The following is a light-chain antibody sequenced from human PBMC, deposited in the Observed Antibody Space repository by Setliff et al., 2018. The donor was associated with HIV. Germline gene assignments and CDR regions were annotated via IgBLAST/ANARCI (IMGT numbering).Light chain of an antibody. J-gene: IGLJ1*01. CDR3: CSNTGSNTFA. CDR2: QAT. V-gene: IGLV2-23*01. CDR1: SNDVGRYDL. Sequence: ALTQPASVSGSPGQSITISCTGTSNDVGRYDLVSWYQQHPARAPKLIIYQATRRPSGVSNRFSGSKSGNVASLTISGLQAEDEADYYCCSNTGSNTFAFGTGTKVTVL.